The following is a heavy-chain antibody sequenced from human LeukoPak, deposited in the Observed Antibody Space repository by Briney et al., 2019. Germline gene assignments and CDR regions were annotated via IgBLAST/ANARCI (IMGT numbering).Heavy chain of an antibody. J-gene: IGHJ4*02. CDR3: ARDRHYYGSGSYYNEFDY. CDR1: GFTFSSYS. V-gene: IGHV3-21*01. D-gene: IGHD3-10*01. CDR2: ISSSSYI. Sequence: GGSLRLSCAASGFTFSSYSMNWVRQAPGKGLEWVSSISSSSYIYYADSVKGRFTISRDNAKNSLYLQMNSLRAEDTAVYYCARDRHYYGSGSYYNEFDYWGQGTLVTVSS.